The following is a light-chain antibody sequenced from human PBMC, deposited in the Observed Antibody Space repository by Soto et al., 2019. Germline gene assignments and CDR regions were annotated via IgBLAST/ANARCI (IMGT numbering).Light chain of an antibody. Sequence: DIVMTQSPDSLAVSLGERATINCKSSQSILYSSNNKNYLAWYQQKSGQPPKLLINWASTRESGVPARFTGSGSGTDFTLTISSLQAEDVAVYYCQQYYDTPGTFGQGTKVEIK. J-gene: IGKJ1*01. CDR1: QSILYSSNNKNY. CDR2: WAS. V-gene: IGKV4-1*01. CDR3: QQYYDTPGT.